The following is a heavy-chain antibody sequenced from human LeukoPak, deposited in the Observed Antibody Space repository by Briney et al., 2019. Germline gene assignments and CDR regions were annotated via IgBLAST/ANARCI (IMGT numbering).Heavy chain of an antibody. Sequence: GSLRLSCAASGFTFSSYAMSWVRQAPGKGLEWVSYIGGTGETIYYADSVKGRFTVSRDNAKNSVYLQMNSLRAEDTAVYYCARDAPYLVGATYFDYWGQGTLVTVSS. D-gene: IGHD1-26*01. CDR1: GFTFSSYA. J-gene: IGHJ4*02. CDR3: ARDAPYLVGATYFDY. CDR2: IGGTGETI. V-gene: IGHV3-48*04.